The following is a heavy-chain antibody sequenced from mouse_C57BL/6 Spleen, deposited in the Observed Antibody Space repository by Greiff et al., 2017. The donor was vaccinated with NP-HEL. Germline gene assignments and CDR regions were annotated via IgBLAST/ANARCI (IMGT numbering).Heavy chain of an antibody. J-gene: IGHJ2*01. CDR2: IYPRSGNT. V-gene: IGHV1-81*01. CDR1: GYTFTSYG. Sequence: VQRVESGAELARPGASVKLSCKASGYTFTSYGISWVKQRTGQGLEWIGEIYPRSGNTYYNEKFKGKATLTADKSSSTAYMELRSLTSEDSAVYFCAREGNWLFDYWGQGTTLTVSS. CDR3: AREGNWLFDY. D-gene: IGHD4-1*01.